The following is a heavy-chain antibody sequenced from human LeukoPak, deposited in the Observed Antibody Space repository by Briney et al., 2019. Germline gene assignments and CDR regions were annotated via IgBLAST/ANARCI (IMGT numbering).Heavy chain of an antibody. CDR2: IKQDGSEK. J-gene: IGHJ6*03. V-gene: IGHV3-7*03. Sequence: GGSLRLSCEASGFTFSSYWMSWVRQAPGKGLEWVANIKQDGSEKKYLDSVKGRFTISRDNAKNSMYLQMNSLRAEDTAVYYCARDREYGSSSEDYYYYYMDVWGKGTTVTVSS. D-gene: IGHD6-6*01. CDR3: ARDREYGSSSEDYYYYYMDV. CDR1: GFTFSSYW.